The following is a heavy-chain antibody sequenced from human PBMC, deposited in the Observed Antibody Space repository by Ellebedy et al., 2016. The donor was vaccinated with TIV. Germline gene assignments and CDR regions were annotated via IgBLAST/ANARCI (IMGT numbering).Heavy chain of an antibody. Sequence: PGGSLRLSCAASGFTFSNYVMSWVRQAPGQGLEWVSTISAGGGATYYADSVKGRFNISRDNSENTLYLQMNSLRAEDTAVYYCAKVGRRYYESSGDPWGQGSLVTVSS. V-gene: IGHV3-23*01. J-gene: IGHJ5*02. CDR3: AKVGRRYYESSGDP. CDR2: ISAGGGAT. CDR1: GFTFSNYV. D-gene: IGHD3-22*01.